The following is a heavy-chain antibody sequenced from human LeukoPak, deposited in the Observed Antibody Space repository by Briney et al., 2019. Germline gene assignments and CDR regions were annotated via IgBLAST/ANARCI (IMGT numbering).Heavy chain of an antibody. Sequence: QLGGSLRLSCGASGFTFSSYAMSWVRQAPGKGLEWVSAISGSGGSTYYADSVKGRFTISRDNSKNTVYLQMNSLRSDDTAVYYCAKRGATTVITSYFDYWGQGTLVTVSS. CDR1: GFTFSSYA. D-gene: IGHD4-11*01. V-gene: IGHV3-23*01. CDR3: AKRGATTVITSYFDY. CDR2: ISGSGGST. J-gene: IGHJ4*02.